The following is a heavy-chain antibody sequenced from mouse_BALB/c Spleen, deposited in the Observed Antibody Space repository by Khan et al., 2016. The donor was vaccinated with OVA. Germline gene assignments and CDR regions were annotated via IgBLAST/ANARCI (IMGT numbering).Heavy chain of an antibody. D-gene: IGHD1-1*02. Sequence: EVELVESGGDLVKTGGSLKLSCAASGFTFSTYGMSWVRQTPDKRLEWVATISSGGHYTYYIDSVKGRFTISRDNAKNILDLQMTSLRSEDTAMYYCARLAYYYNSEGFAYWGRGTLGTVSA. V-gene: IGHV5-6*01. J-gene: IGHJ3*01. CDR3: ARLAYYYNSEGFAY. CDR1: GFTFSTYG. CDR2: ISSGGHYT.